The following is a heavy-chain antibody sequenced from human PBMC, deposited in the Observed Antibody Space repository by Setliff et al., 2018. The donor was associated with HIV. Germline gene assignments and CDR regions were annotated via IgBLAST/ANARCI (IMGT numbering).Heavy chain of an antibody. J-gene: IGHJ5*02. CDR2: ISYVASNQ. V-gene: IGHV3-30*04. CDR1: GVTFSNYA. CDR3: ARGPSTYDLWSGYFFDP. D-gene: IGHD3-3*01. Sequence: GGSLRLSCAASGVTFSNYAMHWVRQAPGKGLEWVAVISYVASNQNYADSVKGRFTISRDNSKNTLYLQMNSLRAEDTAVYYCARGPSTYDLWSGYFFDPWGQGTLVTVSS.